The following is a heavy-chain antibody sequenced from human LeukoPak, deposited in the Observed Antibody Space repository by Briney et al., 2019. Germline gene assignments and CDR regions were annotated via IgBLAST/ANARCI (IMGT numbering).Heavy chain of an antibody. Sequence: SETLSLTCAVSGGSISSGGYSWSWIRQPPGKGLEWIGYIYHSGSTYYNPSLKSRVTISVDRSKNQFSLKLSSVTAADTAVYYCARDPLYSSGWYALHNYYYYGMDVWGRGTTVTVSS. CDR3: ARDPLYSSGWYALHNYYYYGMDV. CDR1: GGSISSGGYS. J-gene: IGHJ6*02. V-gene: IGHV4-30-2*01. D-gene: IGHD6-19*01. CDR2: IYHSGST.